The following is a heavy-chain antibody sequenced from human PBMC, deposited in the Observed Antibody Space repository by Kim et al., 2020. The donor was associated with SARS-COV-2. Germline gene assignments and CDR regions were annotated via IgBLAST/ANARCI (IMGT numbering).Heavy chain of an antibody. CDR2: SNK. J-gene: IGHJ3*02. CDR3: ARGDAFDI. V-gene: IGHV3-33*01. Sequence: SNKYYADSVKGRFTISRDNSKNTLYLQMNSLRAEDTAVYYCARGDAFDIWGQGTMVTVSS.